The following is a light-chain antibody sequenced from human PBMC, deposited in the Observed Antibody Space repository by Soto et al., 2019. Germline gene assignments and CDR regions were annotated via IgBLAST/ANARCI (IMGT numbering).Light chain of an antibody. Sequence: EIVLTQSPGTLSLSPGERATLSCRASLSVSSNYVAWYQQKPGQAPRLLIYGASSRATGIPDRFSGSGSGTEFTLTISSLQPEDFATYYCQQYITYPITFGQGTRLEIK. J-gene: IGKJ5*01. CDR2: GAS. CDR3: QQYITYPIT. V-gene: IGKV3-20*01. CDR1: LSVSSNY.